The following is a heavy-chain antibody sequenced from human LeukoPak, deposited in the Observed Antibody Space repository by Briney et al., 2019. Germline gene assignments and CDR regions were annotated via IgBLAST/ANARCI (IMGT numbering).Heavy chain of an antibody. CDR2: IYHSGST. V-gene: IGHV4-38-2*02. CDR1: GYSISSGYY. CDR3: ARVNLMMTYAFDI. Sequence: SETLSLTCTVSGYSISSGYYWGWIRQPPGKGLEWIGSIYHSGSTYYNPSLKSRVTISVDTSKNQFSLKLSSVTAADTAVYYCARVNLMMTYAFDIWGQGTMVTVSS. D-gene: IGHD3-16*01. J-gene: IGHJ3*02.